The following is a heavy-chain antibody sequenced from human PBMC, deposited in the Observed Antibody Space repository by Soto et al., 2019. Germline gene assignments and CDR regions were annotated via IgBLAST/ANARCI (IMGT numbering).Heavy chain of an antibody. V-gene: IGHV3-30-3*01. Sequence: PGGSLRLSCAASGFTFSSYAMHWVRQAPGKGLEWVAVISYDGSNKYYADSVKGRFTISRDNSKNTLYLQMNSLRAEDTAVYDCARDRSGYGSMGGAFDIWGQGTMVTVSS. CDR3: ARDRSGYGSMGGAFDI. J-gene: IGHJ3*02. CDR2: ISYDGSNK. CDR1: GFTFSSYA. D-gene: IGHD5-18*01.